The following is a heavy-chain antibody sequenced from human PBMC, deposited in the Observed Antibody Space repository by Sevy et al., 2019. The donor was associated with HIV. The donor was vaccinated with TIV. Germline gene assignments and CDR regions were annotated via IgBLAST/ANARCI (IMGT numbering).Heavy chain of an antibody. V-gene: IGHV1-69*13. CDR2: IIPMFGSA. CDR3: ARSISWYASFDY. J-gene: IGHJ4*02. Sequence: VKVSCKASGGTFRSYAISWVRQAPGLGLEWMGGIIPMFGSANYVQKFQGRVTITADESTSTAYMELSSLRSEDTAVYYCARSISWYASFDYWGQGTLVTVSS. D-gene: IGHD6-13*01. CDR1: GGTFRSYA.